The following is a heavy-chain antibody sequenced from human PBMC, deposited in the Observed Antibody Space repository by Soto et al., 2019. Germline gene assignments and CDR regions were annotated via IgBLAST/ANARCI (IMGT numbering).Heavy chain of an antibody. V-gene: IGHV4-59*08. CDR3: ARSELLWFGESPVGYFDY. Sequence: SETLSLTCTVSGGSISSYYWSWIRRPPGKGLEWIGYIYYSGSTNYNPSLKSRVTISVDTSKNQFSLKLSSVTAADTAVYYCARSELLWFGESPVGYFDYWGRGTLVTVSS. CDR1: GGSISSYY. J-gene: IGHJ4*02. CDR2: IYYSGST. D-gene: IGHD3-10*01.